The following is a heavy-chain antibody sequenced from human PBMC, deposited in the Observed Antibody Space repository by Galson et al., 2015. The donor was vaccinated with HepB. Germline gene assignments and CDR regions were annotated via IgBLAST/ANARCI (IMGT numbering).Heavy chain of an antibody. D-gene: IGHD5-18*01. V-gene: IGHV4-31*03. J-gene: IGHJ4*02. CDR1: GGSISSGGYY. CDR3: ARENGYSYGHVDY. CDR2: IYYSGST. Sequence: TLSLTCTVSGGSISSGGYYWSWIRQHPGKGLEWIGYIYYSGSTYYNPSLKSRVTISVDTSKNQFSLKLSSVTAADTAVYYCARENGYSYGHVDYWGQGTLVTVSS.